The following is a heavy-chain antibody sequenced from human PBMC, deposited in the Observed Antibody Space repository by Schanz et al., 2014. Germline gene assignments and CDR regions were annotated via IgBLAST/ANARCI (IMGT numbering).Heavy chain of an antibody. D-gene: IGHD6-13*01. V-gene: IGHV3-33*01. CDR3: AREEGWGIAAAGPKHYDYGMDV. CDR2: IWNNGVTK. CDR1: GFSLNTYG. J-gene: IGHJ6*02. Sequence: QAQLMESGGGVVQPGTSLILSCSVSGFSLNTYGIHWFRQPAGKGLEWVAVIWNNGVTKYYADSVRGRFTISRDRFQNTLYLRMSSLRAEDTAVYYCAREEGWGIAAAGPKHYDYGMDVWGQGTTVTVSS.